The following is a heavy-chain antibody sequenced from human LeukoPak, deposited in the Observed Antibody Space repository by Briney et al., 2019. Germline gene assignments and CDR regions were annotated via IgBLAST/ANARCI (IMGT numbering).Heavy chain of an antibody. V-gene: IGHV3-11*04. J-gene: IGHJ4*02. D-gene: IGHD6-19*01. CDR3: ARDRGAVATSTYFDY. Sequence: GGSLRLSCAASGFTFSDYYMSWIRQAPGKGLEWVSYVRSSGSTIYYADSVKGRFTISRDNAKNSLYLQMNSLRAEDTAVYYCARDRGAVATSTYFDYWGQGTLVTVSS. CDR2: VRSSGSTI. CDR1: GFTFSDYY.